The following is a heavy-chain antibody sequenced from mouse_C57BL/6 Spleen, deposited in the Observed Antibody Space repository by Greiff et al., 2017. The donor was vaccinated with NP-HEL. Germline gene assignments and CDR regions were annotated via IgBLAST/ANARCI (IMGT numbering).Heavy chain of an antibody. CDR2: IRNKANGYTT. J-gene: IGHJ2*01. CDR1: GFTFTDYY. CDR3: ARWGFYYGSSYDY. D-gene: IGHD1-1*01. Sequence: EVMLVESGGGLVQPGGSLSLSCAASGFTFTDYYMSWVRQPPGKALEWLGFIRNKANGYTTEYSASVKGRFTISRDNSQSILYLQMNALRAEDSATYYCARWGFYYGSSYDYWGQGTTLTVSS. V-gene: IGHV7-3*01.